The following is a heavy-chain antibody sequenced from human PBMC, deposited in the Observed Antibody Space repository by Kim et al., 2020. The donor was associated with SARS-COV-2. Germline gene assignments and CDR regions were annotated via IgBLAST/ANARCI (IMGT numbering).Heavy chain of an antibody. J-gene: IGHJ4*02. Sequence: YNPTLKSRVTISVDTSKNQFSLQLSSVTAADTAVYYCARVKYSSGWYVDYWGQGTLVTVSS. CDR3: ARVKYSSGWYVDY. V-gene: IGHV4-30-2*04. D-gene: IGHD6-19*01.